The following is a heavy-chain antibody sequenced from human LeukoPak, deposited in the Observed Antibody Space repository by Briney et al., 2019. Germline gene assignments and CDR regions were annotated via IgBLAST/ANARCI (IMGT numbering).Heavy chain of an antibody. D-gene: IGHD5/OR15-5a*01. V-gene: IGHV4-59*12. Sequence: PSETLSLTCTVSGGSIRSYYWSWIRQPPGKGLEWLGYIYYSGSTYYNPSLKSRVTISVDTSKNQFSLKLSSVTAADTAVYYCARDPSTIAGMDVWGQGTTVTVSS. CDR2: IYYSGST. CDR1: GGSIRSYY. CDR3: ARDPSTIAGMDV. J-gene: IGHJ6*02.